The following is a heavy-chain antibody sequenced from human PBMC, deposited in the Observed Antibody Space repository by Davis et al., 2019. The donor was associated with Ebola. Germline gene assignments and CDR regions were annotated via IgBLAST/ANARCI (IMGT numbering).Heavy chain of an antibody. V-gene: IGHV4-39*01. CDR1: GGSISSSSYY. CDR2: IYYGGTT. D-gene: IGHD3-3*01. Sequence: SETLSLTCTVSGGSISSSSYYWSWIRQPPGKGLEWIGTIYYGGTTFYKPSLKSRVTISVDTSKNQLSLKLSSLTAADTAVYYCARLFGVVTGYFDYWGQGTLVTVSS. CDR3: ARLFGVVTGYFDY. J-gene: IGHJ4*02.